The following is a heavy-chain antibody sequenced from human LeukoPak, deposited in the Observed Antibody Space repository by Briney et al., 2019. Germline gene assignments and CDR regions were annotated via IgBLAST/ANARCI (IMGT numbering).Heavy chain of an antibody. CDR2: IYYSGST. J-gene: IGHJ3*02. D-gene: IGHD5-18*01. CDR1: GGPISSYY. V-gene: IGHV4-59*01. CDR3: ARSPPTVMGAFDI. Sequence: SETLSLTCTVSGGPISSYYWSWIRQPPGKGLEWIGYIYYSGSTNYNPSLKSRVTISVDTSKNQFSLKLGSVTAADTAVYYCARSPPTVMGAFDIWGQGTMVTVSS.